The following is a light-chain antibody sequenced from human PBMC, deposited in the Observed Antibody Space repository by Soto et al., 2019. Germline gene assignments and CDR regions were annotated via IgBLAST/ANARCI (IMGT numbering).Light chain of an antibody. CDR2: ATS. CDR1: QSISATY. J-gene: IGKJ1*01. Sequence: EIGLTQSPGTLSLFPGERATFSCMTSQSISATYLAWYQQKPGQAPRLLSYATSSRATGIPDRFSGSGSRTDFTLTIRRLEPDDSAVYYCQQYARLPRTFGQGTKVEI. V-gene: IGKV3-20*01. CDR3: QQYARLPRT.